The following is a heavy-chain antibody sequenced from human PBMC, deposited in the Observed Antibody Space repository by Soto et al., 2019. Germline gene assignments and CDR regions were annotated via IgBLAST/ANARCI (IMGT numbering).Heavy chain of an antibody. CDR2: IYYSGST. CDR3: ARGTMVRGVRSSYYFDY. CDR1: GGSISSSSYY. Sequence: SETLSLTCTVSGGSISSSSYYWGWIRQPPGKGLEWIGSIYYSGSTYYNPSLKSRVTISVDTSKNQFSLKLSSVTAADTAVYYCARGTMVRGVRSSYYFDYWGQGTLVT. D-gene: IGHD3-10*01. J-gene: IGHJ4*02. V-gene: IGHV4-39*07.